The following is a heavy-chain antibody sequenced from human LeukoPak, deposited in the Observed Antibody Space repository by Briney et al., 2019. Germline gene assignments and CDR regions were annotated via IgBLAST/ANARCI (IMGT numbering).Heavy chain of an antibody. CDR3: ATYGGNPRGFVP. V-gene: IGHV4-39*01. Sequence: SETLSLTCTVSGGSISSSSYYWGWIRQPPGKGLEWIGSIYHSGSTYYNPSLKSRVTISVDTSKNQFSLKLSSVTAADTAVYYCATYGGNPRGFVPWGQGTLVTVSS. J-gene: IGHJ5*02. CDR1: GGSISSSSYY. D-gene: IGHD4-23*01. CDR2: IYHSGST.